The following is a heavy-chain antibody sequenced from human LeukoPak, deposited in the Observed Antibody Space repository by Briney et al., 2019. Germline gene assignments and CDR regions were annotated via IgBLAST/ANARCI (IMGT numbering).Heavy chain of an antibody. D-gene: IGHD3/OR15-3a*01. CDR1: GVSITKSYYY. J-gene: IGHJ4*02. V-gene: IGHV4-39*01. Sequence: PSETLSLTCTVSGVSITKSYYYWGWIRQPPGKGLEWIGTIYYSGKTFYNPSLKSRLTISVDTSKNQLSLKLSSVTAADTAVYYCARHLRWRTSFSPFDYWGQGTLVTVSS. CDR3: ARHLRWRTSFSPFDY. CDR2: IYYSGKT.